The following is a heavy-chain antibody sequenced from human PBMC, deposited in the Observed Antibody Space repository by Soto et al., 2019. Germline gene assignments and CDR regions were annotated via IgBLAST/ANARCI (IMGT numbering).Heavy chain of an antibody. CDR3: AFSRYDSDFSRYFDH. CDR2: INPSDGST. CDR1: GYSFTSYL. J-gene: IGHJ4*02. Sequence: ASVKVSCKASGYSFTSYLMHWVRQAPGQGLDWMGLINPSDGSTTYSQKVQGRITMTRDTSTSTVYMELSSLRSEDTALYFCAFSRYDSDFSRYFDHWGQGTPVTVSS. D-gene: IGHD2-2*01. V-gene: IGHV1-46*01.